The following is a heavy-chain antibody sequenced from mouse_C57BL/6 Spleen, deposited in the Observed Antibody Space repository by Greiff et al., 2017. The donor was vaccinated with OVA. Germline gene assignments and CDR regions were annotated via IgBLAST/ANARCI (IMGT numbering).Heavy chain of an antibody. CDR1: GYTFTSYW. Sequence: QVQLKQPGAELVRPGSSVKLSCKASGYTFTSYWMHWVKQRPIQGLEWIGNIDPSDSETHYNQKFKDKATLTVDKSSSTAYMQLSSLTSEDSAVYYCARGAAQVPFAYWGQGTLVTVSA. D-gene: IGHD3-2*02. J-gene: IGHJ3*01. CDR3: ARGAAQVPFAY. CDR2: IDPSDSET. V-gene: IGHV1-52*01.